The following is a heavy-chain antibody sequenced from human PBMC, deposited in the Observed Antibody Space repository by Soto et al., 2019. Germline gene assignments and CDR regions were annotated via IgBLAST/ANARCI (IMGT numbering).Heavy chain of an antibody. D-gene: IGHD2-15*01. CDR1: GFTFSTYD. CDR2: IGFSGSNT. V-gene: IGHV3-23*01. J-gene: IGHJ4*02. CDR3: AKWGRCVGGRCSSVHCY. Sequence: EVQLLDSGGDLVQPGGSLRLSCAASGFTFSTYDMSWVRQPPGKGLEWVSAIGFSGSNTYYADSVKGRFTISRDNSKNPLYLQMNCRRAEATAVYYWAKWGRCVGGRCSSVHCYWGQGSLVTVSS.